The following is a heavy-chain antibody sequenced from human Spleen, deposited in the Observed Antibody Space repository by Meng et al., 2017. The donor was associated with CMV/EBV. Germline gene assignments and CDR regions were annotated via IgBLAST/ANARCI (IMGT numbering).Heavy chain of an antibody. CDR1: GFSFRCFS. J-gene: IGHJ4*02. Sequence: SGFSFRCFSLHCVPQTPGKGLVSAAVISLAGVLKYYSGSVSGRFTLSRDDSQNTLSLQMNILSTEDTASYYCAKGSSAFAESITSDYWGQGTLVTVSS. D-gene: IGHD3-10*01. CDR3: AKGSSAFAESITSDY. CDR2: ISLAGVLK. V-gene: IGHV3-30*18.